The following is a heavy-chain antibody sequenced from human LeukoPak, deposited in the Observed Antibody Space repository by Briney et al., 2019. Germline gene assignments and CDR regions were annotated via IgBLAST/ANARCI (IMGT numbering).Heavy chain of an antibody. Sequence: PSETLSLTCTVSVGSISTGNYYYSWIRQSAGKGMEWIGNIYMSGSTRYNPSLMGRVAMSVDTLKSQFSLKIASATAADTAVYYCARDWGIAAATPYYFDHWGQGILVTVSS. CDR2: IYMSGST. J-gene: IGHJ4*02. D-gene: IGHD6-13*01. CDR3: ARDWGIAAATPYYFDH. CDR1: VGSISTGNYY. V-gene: IGHV4-61*09.